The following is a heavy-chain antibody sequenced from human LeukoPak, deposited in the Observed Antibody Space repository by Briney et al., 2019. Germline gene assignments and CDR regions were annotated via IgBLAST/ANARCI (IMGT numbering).Heavy chain of an antibody. D-gene: IGHD6-13*01. Sequence: PSETLSLTCTVSGGSFSSYYWSWIRQPAGQGLEWIGRIYTSGSTNYNPSLKSRVTMSLDTSKNQFSLKLSSVTAADTAVYYCAGVAAGQRSPQDYWGQGTLVTVSS. J-gene: IGHJ4*02. CDR3: AGVAAGQRSPQDY. V-gene: IGHV4-4*07. CDR2: IYTSGST. CDR1: GGSFSSYY.